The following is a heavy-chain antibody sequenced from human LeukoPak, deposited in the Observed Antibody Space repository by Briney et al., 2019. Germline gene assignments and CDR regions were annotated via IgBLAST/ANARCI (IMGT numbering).Heavy chain of an antibody. CDR3: ARGGYYNTSGYHYVQGFDP. CDR2: IHPNSGVT. Sequence: ASVKVSCKASGYTFTDYYIHWVRQAPGQGLEWMGWIHPNSGVTSSAQKLQGRVTMTRDTSITTVNMELNRLRSDDTAVYYCARGGYYNTSGYHYVQGFDPWGQGTLVTVSS. CDR1: GYTFTDYY. D-gene: IGHD3-22*01. J-gene: IGHJ5*02. V-gene: IGHV1-2*02.